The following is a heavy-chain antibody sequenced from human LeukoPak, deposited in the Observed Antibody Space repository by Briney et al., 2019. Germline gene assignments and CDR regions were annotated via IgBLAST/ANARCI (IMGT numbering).Heavy chain of an antibody. CDR1: GYTFTGYY. CDR3: ARVVEVGVPGFQH. Sequence: VASVKVSCKTSGYTFTGYYLHWVRQAPRQGPEWMGWINPNSGGTYYVQKFKGRITMTRDTSISTAYTELNRLISDDTAVYYCARVVEVGVPGFQHWGRGTLVTVSS. J-gene: IGHJ1*01. V-gene: IGHV1-2*02. D-gene: IGHD3-22*01. CDR2: INPNSGGT.